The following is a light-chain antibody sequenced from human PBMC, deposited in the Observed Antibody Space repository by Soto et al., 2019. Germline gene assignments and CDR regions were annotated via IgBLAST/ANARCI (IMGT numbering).Light chain of an antibody. Sequence: EIVLTQSPGTLSLSPGERATLSCRASQSVSSSYLAWCQQKPGQAPRLLIYGASSRATGIPDRFSGSGSGTDFTLPISRLEPEDFAVYYCQQYDSSPITFGQGTRLEIK. J-gene: IGKJ5*01. CDR1: QSVSSSY. CDR2: GAS. V-gene: IGKV3-20*01. CDR3: QQYDSSPIT.